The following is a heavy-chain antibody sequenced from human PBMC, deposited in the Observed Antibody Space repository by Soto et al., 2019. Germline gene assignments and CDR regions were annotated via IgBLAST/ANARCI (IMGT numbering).Heavy chain of an antibody. CDR3: AKDSTHCSGGSFYYFDY. Sequence: QVQLVESGGGVVQPGRSLRLSCAASGFAFSSYGMHWVRQAPGKGLEWVAVISYDGSDKYYADSVRGRFTISRDNSKNTLYLQMNSLRAEDTAVYYCAKDSTHCSGGSFYYFDYWGQGTLVTVSS. CDR1: GFAFSSYG. J-gene: IGHJ4*02. V-gene: IGHV3-30*18. D-gene: IGHD2-15*01. CDR2: ISYDGSDK.